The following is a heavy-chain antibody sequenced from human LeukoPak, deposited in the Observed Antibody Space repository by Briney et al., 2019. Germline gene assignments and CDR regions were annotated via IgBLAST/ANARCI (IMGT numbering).Heavy chain of an antibody. V-gene: IGHV3-23*01. CDR2: ISGSGAST. Sequence: GGSPRLSCAASGITFSTYAMSWVRQAPGKGLEWVSVISGSGASTYYADSVKGRFTISRDNSKNTLYLQMNSLRAEDTAVYYCAKGGRSDYFDFWGQGTLVTVSS. CDR1: GITFSTYA. J-gene: IGHJ4*02. CDR3: AKGGRSDYFDF. D-gene: IGHD6-6*01.